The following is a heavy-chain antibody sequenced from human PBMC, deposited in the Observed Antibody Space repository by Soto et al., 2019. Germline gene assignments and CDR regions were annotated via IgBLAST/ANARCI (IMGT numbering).Heavy chain of an antibody. CDR1: GFTFSSYS. D-gene: IGHD1-26*01. CDR3: ARDPKVGARAFDI. Sequence: CAASGFTFSSYSMNWVRQSPGKGLEWVSSISSSSSYIYYADSVKGRFTISRDNAKNSLYLQMNSLRAEDTAVYYCARDPKVGARAFDIWGQGTMVTVSS. V-gene: IGHV3-21*01. CDR2: ISSSSSYI. J-gene: IGHJ3*02.